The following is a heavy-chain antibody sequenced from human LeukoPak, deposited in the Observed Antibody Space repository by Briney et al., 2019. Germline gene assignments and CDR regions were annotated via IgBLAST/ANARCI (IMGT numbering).Heavy chain of an antibody. D-gene: IGHD2-2*01. V-gene: IGHV5-51*01. CDR1: GYSFTSYW. CDR3: ARQHCSSTSCYFWHPDAFDS. Sequence: GESLKISCKGSGYSFTSYWIGWVRQMPGKGLEWMGIIYPGDSDTRYSPSFQRQVTISADKSISTAYLQWSSLKASDTAMYYCARQHCSSTSCYFWHPDAFDSWGQGTIVTVSS. J-gene: IGHJ3*02. CDR2: IYPGDSDT.